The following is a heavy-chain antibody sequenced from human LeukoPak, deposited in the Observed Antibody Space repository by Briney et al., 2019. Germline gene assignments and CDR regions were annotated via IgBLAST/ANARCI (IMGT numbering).Heavy chain of an antibody. V-gene: IGHV4-34*01. Sequence: SETLSLTCTVSGGSISSYYWSWIRQPPGKGLEWIGEINHSGSTNYNPSLKSRVTISVDTSKNQFSLKLSSVTAADTGVYYCARGNPGRVVQWRVRTNWYFDLWGRDTLVTVPS. D-gene: IGHD6-19*01. CDR1: GGSISSYY. CDR2: INHSGST. CDR3: ARGNPGRVVQWRVRTNWYFDL. J-gene: IGHJ2*01.